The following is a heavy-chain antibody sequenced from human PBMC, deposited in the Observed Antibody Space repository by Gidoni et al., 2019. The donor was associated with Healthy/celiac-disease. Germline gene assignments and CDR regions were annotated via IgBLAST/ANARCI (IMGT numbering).Heavy chain of an antibody. CDR1: GFTFSSHG. V-gene: IGHV3-33*01. CDR2: IWYDGSNK. D-gene: IGHD6-13*01. CDR3: ARERTYSSSWYYGPYYFDY. J-gene: IGHJ4*02. Sequence: QVQLVESGGGVVQPGRSLRLSCAASGFTFSSHGMHWVRQAPGKGLEWVAVIWYDGSNKYYADSVKGRFTISRDNSKNTLYLQMNSLRAEDTAVYYCARERTYSSSWYYGPYYFDYWGQGTLVTVSS.